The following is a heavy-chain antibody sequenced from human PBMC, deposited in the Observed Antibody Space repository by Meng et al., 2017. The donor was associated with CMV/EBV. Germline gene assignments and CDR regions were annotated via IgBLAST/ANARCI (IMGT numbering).Heavy chain of an antibody. CDR3: ARESGGGD. Sequence: GESLKISCAASGFTFSSYSMNWVRQAPGKGLEWVSSISSSSSYIYYADSVKGRFTISRDNAKNSLYLQMNSLTAEDTAVYYCARESGGGDWGQGTLVTVSS. D-gene: IGHD3-10*01. J-gene: IGHJ4*02. V-gene: IGHV3-21*01. CDR2: ISSSSSYI. CDR1: GFTFSSYS.